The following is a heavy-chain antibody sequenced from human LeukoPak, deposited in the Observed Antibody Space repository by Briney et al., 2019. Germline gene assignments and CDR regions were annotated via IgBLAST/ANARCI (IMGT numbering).Heavy chain of an antibody. CDR2: ISRSNNV. V-gene: IGHV3-69-1*01. CDR3: AYSNSFDY. D-gene: IGHD4-11*01. Sequence: GGSLRLSCTASGFTFSAYDMNWVRQAPGKGLEWVSYISRSNNVYYADSVKGRFTISRDNAKNSLYLQMNSLRAEDTAVYYCAYSNSFDYWGQGTLVTVSS. J-gene: IGHJ4*02. CDR1: GFTFSAYD.